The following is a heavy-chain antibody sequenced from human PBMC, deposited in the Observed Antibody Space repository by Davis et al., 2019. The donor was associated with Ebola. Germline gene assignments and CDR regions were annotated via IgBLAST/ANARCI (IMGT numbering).Heavy chain of an antibody. D-gene: IGHD2-2*01. CDR3: ARDNCSSTSCYRHYYYYMDV. J-gene: IGHJ6*03. CDR2: ISYDGSNK. Sequence: PGGSLRLSCAASGFSFSTYGIHWVRQAPGKGLEWVAVISYDGSNKYYADSVKGRFTISRDNSKNTLYLQMNSLRAEDTAVYYCARDNCSSTSCYRHYYYYMDVWGKGTTVTVSS. V-gene: IGHV3-30*03. CDR1: GFSFSTYG.